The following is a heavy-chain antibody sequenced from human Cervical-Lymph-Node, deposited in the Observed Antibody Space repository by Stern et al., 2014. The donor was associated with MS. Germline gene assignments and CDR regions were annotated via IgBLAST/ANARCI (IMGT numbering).Heavy chain of an antibody. J-gene: IGHJ4*02. CDR2: INPNGSVT. CDR3: TRAVGGVGRE. V-gene: IGHV1-46*01. CDR1: GYTFTNYY. Sequence: QVQLVESGPEVKKPGASVMVSCKTSGYTFTNYYLHWVPQAPGQGLEWMGIINPNGSVTASAQKFQGRLTMTRDTSTTTVYMRLITLTSEDTAMYYCTRAVGGVGREWGQGTLVFVSS. D-gene: IGHD3-16*01.